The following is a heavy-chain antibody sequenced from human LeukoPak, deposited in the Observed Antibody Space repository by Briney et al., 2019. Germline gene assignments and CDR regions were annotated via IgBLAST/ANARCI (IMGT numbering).Heavy chain of an antibody. Sequence: GGSLRLSCKASGFTFSSYWMSWIRQAPGKGLEWVSYISSSGSTIYYADSVKGRFTISRDNAKNSLYLQMNSLRAEDTAVYYCARDFLWFGDYYMDVWGKGTTVTISS. V-gene: IGHV3-11*01. J-gene: IGHJ6*03. D-gene: IGHD3-10*01. CDR2: ISSSGSTI. CDR1: GFTFSSYW. CDR3: ARDFLWFGDYYMDV.